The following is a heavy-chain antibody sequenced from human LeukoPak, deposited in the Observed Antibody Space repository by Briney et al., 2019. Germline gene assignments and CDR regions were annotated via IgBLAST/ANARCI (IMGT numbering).Heavy chain of an antibody. CDR1: GGSISSYY. V-gene: IGHV4-59*01. D-gene: IGHD6-19*01. CDR2: IYYSGST. J-gene: IGHJ4*02. CDR3: ASIGYSSGWYEGY. Sequence: SETLSLTCTVSGGSISSYYWSWIRQPPGKGLEWIGYIYYSGSTNYNPSLKSRVTISVDTSKNQFSLKLSSVTAADTAVYYCASIGYSSGWYEGYWGQGTLVTVSS.